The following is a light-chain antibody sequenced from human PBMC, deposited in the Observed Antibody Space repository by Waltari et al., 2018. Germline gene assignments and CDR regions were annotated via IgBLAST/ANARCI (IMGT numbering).Light chain of an antibody. CDR2: DAS. CDR1: QRLSSSY. V-gene: IGKV3-20*01. CDR3: QQYDASSPT. J-gene: IGKJ1*01. Sequence: EIVLTQSPGTLSLSPGERATLSCRASQRLSSSYLAWYQKKPGQAPRLLIFDASSRATGLPGMFSGSGYGTDFTLTINRLEPEDFAVYYCQQYDASSPTFGQGTKVDIK.